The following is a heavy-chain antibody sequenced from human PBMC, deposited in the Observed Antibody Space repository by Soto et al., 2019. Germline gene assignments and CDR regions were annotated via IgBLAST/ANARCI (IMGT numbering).Heavy chain of an antibody. J-gene: IGHJ4*02. D-gene: IGHD2-21*02. CDR1: GFALSSYA. Sequence: QVQLVVSGGGVVQPGRSLRLSCAASGFALSSYAMHWVRQAPGKGLEWVAAISYDGSTQYYADSVRGRFTISRDNSRNTLYLQINSLRAADTAVYYCARGGVVVTQDYWGQGALVTVSS. CDR3: ARGGVVVTQDY. V-gene: IGHV3-30-3*01. CDR2: ISYDGSTQ.